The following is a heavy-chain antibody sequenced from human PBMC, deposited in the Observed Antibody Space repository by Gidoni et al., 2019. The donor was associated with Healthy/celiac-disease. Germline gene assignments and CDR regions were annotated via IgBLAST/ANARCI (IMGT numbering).Heavy chain of an antibody. D-gene: IGHD6-19*01. CDR1: GFTFSSYS. Sequence: EVQLVESGGGLVQPGGSLRLSCAASGFTFSSYSMNWVRQAPGKGLEWVSYISSSSSTIYYADSVKGRFTISRDNAKNSLYLQMNSLRDEDTAVYYCARETFYSSGWSAYYYYYYGMDVWGQGTTVTVSS. CDR2: ISSSSSTI. J-gene: IGHJ6*02. CDR3: ARETFYSSGWSAYYYYYYGMDV. V-gene: IGHV3-48*02.